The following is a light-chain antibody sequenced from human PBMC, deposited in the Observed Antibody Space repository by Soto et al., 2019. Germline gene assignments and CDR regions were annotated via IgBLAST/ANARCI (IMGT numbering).Light chain of an antibody. CDR2: G. J-gene: IGLJ3*02. V-gene: IGLV1-40*01. Sequence: QSVLTQPPSVAGSPGQSGTISCTWISSNIGAVYPVHWYQQLPGTAPKLLVAGNRPSGVPDRFSVSKSGASASLAITGLQAEDEADYYCQSYDSSLSRRWVFGGGTKVTVL. CDR1: SSNIGAVYP. CDR3: QSYDSSLSRRWV.